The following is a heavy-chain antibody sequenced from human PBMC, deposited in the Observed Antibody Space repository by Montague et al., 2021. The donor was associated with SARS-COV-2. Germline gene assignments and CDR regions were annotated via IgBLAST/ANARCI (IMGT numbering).Heavy chain of an antibody. Sequence: SETLSLTCAVYGGSFSNYYWSWIRQPPEKGLEWIGSIYYTGNTYYNPSLKSRVTISVVTSKNHFTLKLSSVTAAETAVYYCARLKRYFDSSGSPSASDFWGQGQRSPSLQ. J-gene: IGHJ3*01. D-gene: IGHD3-22*01. CDR3: ARLKRYFDSSGSPSASDF. CDR2: IYYTGNT. CDR1: GGSFSNYY. V-gene: IGHV4-39*02.